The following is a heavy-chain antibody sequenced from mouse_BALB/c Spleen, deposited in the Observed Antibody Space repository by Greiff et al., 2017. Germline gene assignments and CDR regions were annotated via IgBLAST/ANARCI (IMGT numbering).Heavy chain of an antibody. D-gene: IGHD1-1*01. CDR1: GFNIKDYY. CDR2: VDPENGDT. CDR3: NAYYYGSSYDY. V-gene: IGHV14-4*02. J-gene: IGHJ2*01. Sequence: EVMLVESGAELVRSGASVKLSCTASGFNIKDYYMHWVKQRPEQGLEWIGWVDPENGDTEYAPKFQGKATMTADTSSNTAYLQLSSLTSEDTAVYYCNAYYYGSSYDYWGQGTTLTVSS.